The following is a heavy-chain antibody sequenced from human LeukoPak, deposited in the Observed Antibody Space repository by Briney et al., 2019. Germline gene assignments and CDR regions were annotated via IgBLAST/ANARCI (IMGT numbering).Heavy chain of an antibody. Sequence: GGSLRLTCAASGFTVSSNYMSWVRQAPGKGLEWVSVIYSGGSTYYADSVKGRFTISRDNSKNTLYLQMNSLRAEDTAVYYCAKASGYCSGGSCRSSDYWGQGTLVTVSS. CDR3: AKASGYCSGGSCRSSDY. CDR1: GFTVSSNY. V-gene: IGHV3-53*01. D-gene: IGHD2-15*01. CDR2: IYSGGST. J-gene: IGHJ4*02.